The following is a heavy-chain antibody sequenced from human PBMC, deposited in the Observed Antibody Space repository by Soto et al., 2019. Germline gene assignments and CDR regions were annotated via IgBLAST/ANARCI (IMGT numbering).Heavy chain of an antibody. CDR3: ARGLTAAAGTSSVFFVY. V-gene: IGHV1-3*01. J-gene: IGHJ4*02. D-gene: IGHD6-13*01. Sequence: ASVKVSCKASGYTFTSYAMHWVRQAPGQRLEWMGWINAGNGNTKYSQKFQGRVTITRDTSASTAYMELSSLRSEDTAVYYCARGLTAAAGTSSVFFVYWGQGTLVTVSS. CDR2: INAGNGNT. CDR1: GYTFTSYA.